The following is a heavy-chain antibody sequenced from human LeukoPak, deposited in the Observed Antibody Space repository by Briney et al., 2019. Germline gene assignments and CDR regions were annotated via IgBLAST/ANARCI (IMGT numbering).Heavy chain of an antibody. Sequence: ASVKVSCKASGYTFTNFDINWVRQATGQGLEWMGWMNPNTGNAGHAQKFQDRVTITWDASISAAYMDLSSLRSEDTAVYYCARVGYSNSYDYWGQGTQVTVSS. D-gene: IGHD1-26*01. J-gene: IGHJ4*02. CDR1: GYTFTNFD. V-gene: IGHV1-8*01. CDR3: ARVGYSNSYDY. CDR2: MNPNTGNA.